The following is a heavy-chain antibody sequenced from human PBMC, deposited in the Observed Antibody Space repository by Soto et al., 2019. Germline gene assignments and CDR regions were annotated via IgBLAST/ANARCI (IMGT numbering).Heavy chain of an antibody. CDR3: ARATPTPATIPAPFDP. CDR2: IIPMFGTA. J-gene: IGHJ5*02. CDR1: GGTFSSYA. Sequence: QVQLVQSGAEVKKPGSSVKVSCKASGGTFSSYAISWVRQAPGQGPEWMGGIIPMFGTANYAQKFQGRVTITADEATSTAYMELSSLRSEDTAVYYCARATPTPATIPAPFDPWGQGTLVTVSS. D-gene: IGHD5-12*01. V-gene: IGHV1-69*01.